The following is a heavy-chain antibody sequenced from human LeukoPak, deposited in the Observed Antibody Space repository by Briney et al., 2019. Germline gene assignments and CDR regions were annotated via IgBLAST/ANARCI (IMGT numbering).Heavy chain of an antibody. V-gene: IGHV3-48*02. CDR1: GFTFSSYS. Sequence: GGSLRLSYAASGFTFSSYSTNWVRQAPGKGLEWVSYISSSSSTIYYADSVKGRFTISRDNAKNSLYLQMNSLRDEDTAVYYCARDEQWLVWRGRGTFDYWGQGTLVTVSS. CDR3: ARDEQWLVWRGRGTFDY. D-gene: IGHD6-19*01. CDR2: ISSSSSTI. J-gene: IGHJ4*02.